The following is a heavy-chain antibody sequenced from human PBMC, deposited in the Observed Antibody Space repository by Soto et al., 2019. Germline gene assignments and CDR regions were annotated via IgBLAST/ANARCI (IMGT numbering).Heavy chain of an antibody. CDR3: ARAPMVRGVPYDYDY. Sequence: QVQLHQWGAGLLKPSETLSLTCAVDGESFSGHYWSWIRQPPGKGLEWIGEISHSGSTNYNPSLKRRVSISIDTLKKQFSLKLNSVTAADTAVYYCARAPMVRGVPYDYDYWGQGTLVTVSS. CDR1: GESFSGHY. V-gene: IGHV4-34*01. D-gene: IGHD3-10*01. CDR2: ISHSGST. J-gene: IGHJ4*02.